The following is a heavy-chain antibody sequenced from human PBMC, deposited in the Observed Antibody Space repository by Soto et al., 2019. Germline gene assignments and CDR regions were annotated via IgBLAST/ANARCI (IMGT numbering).Heavy chain of an antibody. D-gene: IGHD6-25*01. CDR1: GFVFSTHN. CDR2: ISSASGYI. CDR3: ARDNGYFYYYNGVDV. Sequence: EVPLVESGGGLVKPGGSLRLSCSASGFVFSTHNMHWVRQTPGKGLEWVSSISSASGYIYYADSVKGRFTISRDNAKNSLFLQMNSLRAEDTAVYYCARDNGYFYYYNGVDVWGQGTTVTVSS. J-gene: IGHJ6*02. V-gene: IGHV3-21*01.